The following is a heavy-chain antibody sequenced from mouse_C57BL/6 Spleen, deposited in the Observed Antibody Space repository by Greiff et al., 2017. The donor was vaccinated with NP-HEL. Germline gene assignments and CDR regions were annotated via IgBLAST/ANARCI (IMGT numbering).Heavy chain of an antibody. V-gene: IGHV5-17*01. Sequence: DVKLQESGGGLVKPGGSLKLSCAASGFTFSDYGMHWVRQAPEKGLEWVAYISSGSSTIYYADTVKGRFTISRDNAKNTLFLQMTSLRSEDTAMYYCARERLPFDYWGQGTTLTVSS. CDR3: ARERLPFDY. CDR2: ISSGSSTI. D-gene: IGHD2-4*01. J-gene: IGHJ2*01. CDR1: GFTFSDYG.